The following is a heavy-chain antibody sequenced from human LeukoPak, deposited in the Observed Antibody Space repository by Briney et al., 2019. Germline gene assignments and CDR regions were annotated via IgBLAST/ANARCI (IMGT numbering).Heavy chain of an antibody. V-gene: IGHV3-48*01. Sequence: PGGSLRLSCEVTGFTLRTYSMNWVRQAPGKGLEWVSYISSSSNTIYYADSMKGRFTISRDNDKKSLYLQMLSLRAEDSAVYYCAIIFSGTYYGTMDVWGRGTTVIVSS. CDR3: AIIFSGTYYGTMDV. CDR1: GFTLRTYS. J-gene: IGHJ6*03. D-gene: IGHD1-26*01. CDR2: ISSSSNTI.